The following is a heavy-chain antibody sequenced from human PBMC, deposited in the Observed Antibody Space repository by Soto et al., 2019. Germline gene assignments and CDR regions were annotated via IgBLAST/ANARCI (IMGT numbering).Heavy chain of an antibody. CDR3: ARGVLVWLRELSRRGGYYYCTDV. Sequence: QVQLQQWGAGLLKPSETLSLTCAVYGGSFSGYYWSWIRQTPGKGLEWIGEINDSGSTNNNPSLESRAPVLADAPKNQFSLQLSAVTGAGTALYCRARGVLVWLRELSRRGGYYYCTDVWGQGTTGTVSS. J-gene: IGHJ6*02. D-gene: IGHD3-10*01. CDR2: INDSGST. CDR1: GGSFSGYY. V-gene: IGHV4-34*04.